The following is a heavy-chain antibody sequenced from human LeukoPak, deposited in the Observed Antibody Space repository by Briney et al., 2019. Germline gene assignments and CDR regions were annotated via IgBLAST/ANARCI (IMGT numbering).Heavy chain of an antibody. D-gene: IGHD5-12*01. J-gene: IGHJ4*02. CDR1: GFTVSSNY. CDR2: ISSSSTNI. V-gene: IGHV3-48*01. CDR3: ASGSRRFDY. Sequence: GGSLRLSCAASGFTVSSNYMNWVRQAPGKGLEWVSYISSSSTNIYYADSVKGRFTISRDNAKNSLCLQMNSLRAEDTAVYYCASGSRRFDYWGQGTLVTVSS.